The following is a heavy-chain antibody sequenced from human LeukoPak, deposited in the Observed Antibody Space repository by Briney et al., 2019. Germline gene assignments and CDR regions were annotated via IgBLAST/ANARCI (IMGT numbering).Heavy chain of an antibody. CDR1: GDSINDSY. CDR2: VSASGSS. CDR3: AKDLSRQRRGLNYGPWFDP. D-gene: IGHD4-17*01. V-gene: IGHV4-4*07. Sequence: PSETLSLTCTASGDSINDSYWTWIRQPVGSAMQWIGRVSASGSSSYNPSLKSRVIMSVDVSKNQLSLNLTSVTDADTAVYFCAKDLSRQRRGLNYGPWFDPWGRGTLVTVSS. J-gene: IGHJ5*02.